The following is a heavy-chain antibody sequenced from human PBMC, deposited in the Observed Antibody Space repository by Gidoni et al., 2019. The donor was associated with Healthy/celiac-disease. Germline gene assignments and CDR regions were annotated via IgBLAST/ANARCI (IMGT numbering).Heavy chain of an antibody. D-gene: IGHD6-13*01. CDR3: ARDRQQFFDY. CDR2: ISSSSSTI. Sequence: EVQLVESGGGLVQPGGSLRLSCAASGFTFSSYSMNWVRQAPGKGLEWVSYISSSSSTIYYADSVKGRFTISRDNAKNSLYLQMNSLRAEDTAVYYCARDRQQFFDYWGQGTLVTVSS. V-gene: IGHV3-48*01. J-gene: IGHJ4*02. CDR1: GFTFSSYS.